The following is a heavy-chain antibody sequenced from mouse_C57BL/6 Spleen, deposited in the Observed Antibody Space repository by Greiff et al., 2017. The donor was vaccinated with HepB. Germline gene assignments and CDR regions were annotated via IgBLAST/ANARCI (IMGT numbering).Heavy chain of an antibody. J-gene: IGHJ1*03. Sequence: EVQRVESGPELVKPGASVKISCKASGYSFTDYNMNWVKQSNGKSLEWIGVINPNYGTTSYNQKFKGKATLTVDQSSSTAYMQLNSLTSEDSAVYYCARYEDYYGSSYHWYFDVWGTGTTVTVSS. V-gene: IGHV1-39*01. CDR2: INPNYGTT. D-gene: IGHD1-1*01. CDR3: ARYEDYYGSSYHWYFDV. CDR1: GYSFTDYN.